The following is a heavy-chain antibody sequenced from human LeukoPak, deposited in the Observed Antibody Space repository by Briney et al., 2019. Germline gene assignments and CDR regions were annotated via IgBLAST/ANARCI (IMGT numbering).Heavy chain of an antibody. Sequence: LPGGSLGLSCAASGFTVSSNYMSWVRQAPGKGLEWVAVISYDGSNKYYADSVKGRFTISRDNSKNTLYLQMNSLRAEDTAVYYCAKDVRYQLLYRRGNGMDVWGKGTTVTVSS. CDR3: AKDVRYQLLYRRGNGMDV. CDR1: GFTVSSNY. J-gene: IGHJ6*04. V-gene: IGHV3-30*18. D-gene: IGHD2-2*02. CDR2: ISYDGSNK.